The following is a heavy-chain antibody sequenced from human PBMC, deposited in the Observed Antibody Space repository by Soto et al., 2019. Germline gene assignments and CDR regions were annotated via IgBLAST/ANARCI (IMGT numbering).Heavy chain of an antibody. J-gene: IGHJ4*01. D-gene: IGHD6-6*01. Sequence: SETLSLTCTVSGGSISSSSYYWGWIRQPPGKGLEWIGSIYYSGSTYYNPSLKSRVTISVDTSKNQFSLKLSSVTAADTAVYYCAGPALAAQHFDYWGQEPWSPSPQ. CDR3: AGPALAAQHFDY. CDR2: IYYSGST. V-gene: IGHV4-39*01. CDR1: GGSISSSSYY.